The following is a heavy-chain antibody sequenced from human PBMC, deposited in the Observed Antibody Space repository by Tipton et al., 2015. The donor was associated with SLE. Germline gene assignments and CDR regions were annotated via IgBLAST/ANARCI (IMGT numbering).Heavy chain of an antibody. Sequence: QVQLVQSGAEVKKPGASVRVSCKASGYTFTTYHIHWVRQAPGRGFEWVGWINPNLGGTNYAQKFQGRVTMTRDTSVSTAFLELSSLRSDDTAVYYCARESGSDAFDIWGQGTMVTVSS. CDR1: GYTFTTYH. CDR3: ARESGSDAFDI. J-gene: IGHJ3*02. CDR2: INPNLGGT. V-gene: IGHV1-2*02. D-gene: IGHD5-12*01.